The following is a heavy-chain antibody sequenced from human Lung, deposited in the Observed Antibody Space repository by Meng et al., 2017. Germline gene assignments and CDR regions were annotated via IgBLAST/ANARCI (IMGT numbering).Heavy chain of an antibody. Sequence: LQRRCAGLLQPAHTLSLLGVVSGCAFSDSCCSWIRQATGKGLEWIGELNDSGRTNYNPYLNRRATRPVDTSQDTPSLQLASVTAADSAVYYCARGPTTMAHDFDYWGQGTLVTVSS. CDR1: GCAFSDSC. V-gene: IGHV4-34*01. CDR3: ARGPTTMAHDFDY. D-gene: IGHD4-11*01. J-gene: IGHJ4*02. CDR2: LNDSGRT.